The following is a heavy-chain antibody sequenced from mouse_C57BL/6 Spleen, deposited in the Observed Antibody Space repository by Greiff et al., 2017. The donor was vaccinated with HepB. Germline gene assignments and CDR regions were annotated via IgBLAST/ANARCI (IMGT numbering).Heavy chain of an antibody. J-gene: IGHJ2*01. D-gene: IGHD1-1*01. V-gene: IGHV1-55*01. CDR3: ARFYYGSPFDY. CDR2: IYPGSGST. CDR1: GYTFTSYW. Sequence: VQLVESGAELVKPGASVKMSCKASGYTFTSYWITWVKQRPGQGLEWIGDIYPGSGSTNYNEKFKSKATLTVDTSSSTAYMQLSSLTSEDSAVYYCARFYYGSPFDYWGQGTTLTVSS.